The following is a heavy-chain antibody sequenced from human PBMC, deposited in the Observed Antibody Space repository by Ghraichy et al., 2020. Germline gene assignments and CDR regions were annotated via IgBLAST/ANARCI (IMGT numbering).Heavy chain of an antibody. D-gene: IGHD3-22*01. CDR2: IYSGGST. V-gene: IGHV3-53*01. CDR3: ARAPSPYYYYSSGYYPFDY. Sequence: GGSLRLSCAASGFTVSSNYMSWVRQAPGKGLEWVSVIYSGGSTYYADSVKGRFTISRDNSKNTLYLQMNSLRAEDTAVYYCARAPSPYYYYSSGYYPFDYWGQGTLVTVSS. J-gene: IGHJ4*02. CDR1: GFTVSSNY.